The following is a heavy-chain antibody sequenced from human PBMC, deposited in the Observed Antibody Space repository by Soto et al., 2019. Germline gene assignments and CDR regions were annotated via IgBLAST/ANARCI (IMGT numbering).Heavy chain of an antibody. CDR2: INPSGGST. D-gene: IGHD2-15*01. CDR1: GYTFTSYY. Sequence: DSVKVSCKASGYTFTSYYMHWVRQAPGQGLEWMGIINPSGGSTSYAQKFQGRVTMTRDTSTSTVYMELSSLRSEDTAVYYCARDFCSGGSCYAYFDYWGKGDLVTV. J-gene: IGHJ4*02. CDR3: ARDFCSGGSCYAYFDY. V-gene: IGHV1-46*01.